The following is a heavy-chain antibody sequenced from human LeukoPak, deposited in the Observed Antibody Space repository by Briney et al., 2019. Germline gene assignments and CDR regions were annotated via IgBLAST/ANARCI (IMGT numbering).Heavy chain of an antibody. CDR1: GYTFTSYD. V-gene: IGHV1-8*01. CDR2: MNPNSGNT. J-gene: IGHJ4*02. D-gene: IGHD6-13*01. CDR3: ARGLPAAGTLGDY. Sequence: ASVTVSCKASGYTFTSYDINWVRQATGQGLEWMGWMNPNSGNTGYAQKFQGRVTMTRNTSISTAYMELSSLRSEDTAVYYCARGLPAAGTLGDYWGQGTLVTVSS.